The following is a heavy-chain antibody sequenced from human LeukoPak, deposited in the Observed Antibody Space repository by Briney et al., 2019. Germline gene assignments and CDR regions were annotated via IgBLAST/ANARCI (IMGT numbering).Heavy chain of an antibody. CDR2: IYWDDDK. CDR3: AHSPTSGSDY. J-gene: IGHJ4*02. CDR1: GFSLTATGMG. V-gene: IGHV2-5*02. Sequence: SGPTLVNPTQTLTLTCTCSGFSLTATGMGVGWIRPPPGKALEWLALIYWDDDKRYSPSLKSRLTITKHTTKNQVVLTMTNMDPVDTATYYCAHSPTSGSDYWGQGTLVTVSS. D-gene: IGHD3-16*01.